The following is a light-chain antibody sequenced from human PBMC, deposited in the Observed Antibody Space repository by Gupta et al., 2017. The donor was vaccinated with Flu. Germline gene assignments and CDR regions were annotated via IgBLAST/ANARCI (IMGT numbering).Light chain of an antibody. CDR1: QSVSSSY. CDR3: QQEGSSPWT. V-gene: IGKV3-20*01. CDR2: GAS. Sequence: ELVLTQSPGTLSLSPGERATLSCRASQSVSSSYLAWYQQKPGQAPRLLIYGASGRATGIPDRFSGSGSGTDFTLTISRLEPEDFAVYYCQQEGSSPWTFGQGTKVEIK. J-gene: IGKJ1*01.